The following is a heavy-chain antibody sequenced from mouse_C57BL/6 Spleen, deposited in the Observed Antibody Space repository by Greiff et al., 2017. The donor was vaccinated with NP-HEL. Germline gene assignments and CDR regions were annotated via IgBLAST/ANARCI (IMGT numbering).Heavy chain of an antibody. Sequence: QVQLQQPGAELVRPGSSVKLSCKASGYTFTSYWMDWVKQRPGQGLEWIGNIYPSDSETHYNQKFKDKATLTVDKSSSTAYMQLSSLTSDDSAVYYGERHYYGSSPYYYAMDYWGQGTSVTVSS. CDR1: GYTFTSYW. CDR2: IYPSDSET. J-gene: IGHJ4*01. CDR3: ERHYYGSSPYYYAMDY. D-gene: IGHD1-1*01. V-gene: IGHV1-61*01.